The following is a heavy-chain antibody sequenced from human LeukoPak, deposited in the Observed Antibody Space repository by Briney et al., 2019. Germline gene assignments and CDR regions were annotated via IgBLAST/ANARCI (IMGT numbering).Heavy chain of an antibody. CDR1: GGTFSSYA. J-gene: IGHJ4*02. CDR3: ARVGDYGDYGFDY. Sequence: SVKVSCKASGGTFSSYAISWVRQAPGQGLEWMGGIIPIFGTANYAQKFQGRVTITADKSTSTAYMELSSLRSEDTAVYYCARVGDYGDYGFDYWGQGTLVTVSS. V-gene: IGHV1-69*06. D-gene: IGHD4-17*01. CDR2: IIPIFGTA.